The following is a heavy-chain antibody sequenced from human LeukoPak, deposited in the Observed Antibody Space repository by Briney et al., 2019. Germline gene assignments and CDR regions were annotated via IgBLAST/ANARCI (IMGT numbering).Heavy chain of an antibody. D-gene: IGHD2-2*02. CDR2: INHSGST. Sequence: SETLSLTCAVYGGSFSGYYWSWIRQPPGKGLEWIGEINHSGSTNYNPSLKSRVTISVDTSKNQFSLKLSSVTAADTAVYYCARRNEDIVVVPAAIALEAFDHWGQGTLVTVSS. J-gene: IGHJ4*02. CDR3: ARRNEDIVVVPAAIALEAFDH. V-gene: IGHV4-34*01. CDR1: GGSFSGYY.